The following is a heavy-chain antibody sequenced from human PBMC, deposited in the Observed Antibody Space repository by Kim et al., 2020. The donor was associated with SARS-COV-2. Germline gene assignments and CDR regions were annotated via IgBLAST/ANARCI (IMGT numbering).Heavy chain of an antibody. V-gene: IGHV7-4-1*02. CDR3: ARGVAGPLYYYYYGMDV. CDR2: INTNTGNP. J-gene: IGHJ6*02. D-gene: IGHD6-19*01. CDR1: GYTFTSYA. Sequence: ASVKVSCKASGYTFTSYAMNWVRQAPGQGLEWMGWINTNTGNPTYAQGFTGRFVFSLDTSVSTAYLQISSLKAEDTAVYYCARGVAGPLYYYYYGMDVWGQGTTVTVSS.